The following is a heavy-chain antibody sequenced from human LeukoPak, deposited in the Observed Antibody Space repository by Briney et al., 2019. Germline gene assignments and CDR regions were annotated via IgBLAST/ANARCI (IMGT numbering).Heavy chain of an antibody. Sequence: ASVKVSCEASGYSFTSYGISWVRQAPGQGLEWMGWINAFNGDTNHAPKFQGRVTMITDTSTSTAYMELRSLRSDDTAVYYCARDGSGTWYDPWGQGTLVTVSS. CDR3: ARDGSGTWYDP. V-gene: IGHV1-18*01. D-gene: IGHD3-10*01. CDR1: GYSFTSYG. CDR2: INAFNGDT. J-gene: IGHJ5*02.